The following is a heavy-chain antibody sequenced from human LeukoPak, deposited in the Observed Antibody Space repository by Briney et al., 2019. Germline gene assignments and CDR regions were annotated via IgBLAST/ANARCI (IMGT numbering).Heavy chain of an antibody. CDR1: GGSISSSSYY. Sequence: SETLSLTCTVSGGSISSSSYYWGWIRQPPGKGLEWIGYIYYSGSTNYNPSLKSRVTISVDTSKNQFSLKLSSVTAADTAVYYCAGASSGYYYVLDYWGQGTLVTVSS. CDR2: IYYSGST. D-gene: IGHD3-22*01. J-gene: IGHJ4*02. V-gene: IGHV4-61*05. CDR3: AGASSGYYYVLDY.